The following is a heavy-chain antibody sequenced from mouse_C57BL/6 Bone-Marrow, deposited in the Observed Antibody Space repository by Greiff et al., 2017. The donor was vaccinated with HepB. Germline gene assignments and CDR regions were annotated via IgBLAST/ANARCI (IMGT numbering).Heavy chain of an antibody. Sequence: VQLQQSGAELMKPGASVKLSCKATGYTFTGYWIEWVKQRPGHGLEWIGEILPGSGSTNYNEKFKGKATFTADTSSNTAYMQLSSLTTEDSAIYSCASQTPFYGSSSYYFDYWGQGTTLTVSS. CDR1: GYTFTGYW. CDR3: ASQTPFYGSSSYYFDY. V-gene: IGHV1-9*01. CDR2: ILPGSGST. J-gene: IGHJ2*01. D-gene: IGHD1-1*01.